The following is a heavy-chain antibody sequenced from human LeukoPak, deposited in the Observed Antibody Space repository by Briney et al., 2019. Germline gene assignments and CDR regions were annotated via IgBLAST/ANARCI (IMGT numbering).Heavy chain of an antibody. Sequence: SQTLSLTCTVSGGSISSGSYYWSWIRQPAGKGLEWIGRIYTSGSTNYNPSLKSRVTISVDTSKNQFSLKLSSVTAADTAVYYCASLELPHYYYYMDVWGKGTTVTVSS. CDR2: IYTSGST. CDR3: ASLELPHYYYYMDV. V-gene: IGHV4-61*02. D-gene: IGHD1-7*01. J-gene: IGHJ6*03. CDR1: GGSISSGSYY.